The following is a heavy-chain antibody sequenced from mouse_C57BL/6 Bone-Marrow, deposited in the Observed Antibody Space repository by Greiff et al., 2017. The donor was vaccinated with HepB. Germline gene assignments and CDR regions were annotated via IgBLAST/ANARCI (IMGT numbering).Heavy chain of an antibody. J-gene: IGHJ4*01. Sequence: EVQLQQSGPELVKPGASVKLSCKASGYTFTDYNMHWVKQSHGQSLEWIGSINPNNGGTSYNEKFKGKATLTVNKPSSTAYMELRSLTSEDSAVYYCARGGHAMDYWGQGTSVTVAS. CDR1: GYTFTDYN. CDR2: INPNNGGT. V-gene: IGHV1-22*01. CDR3: ARGGHAMDY.